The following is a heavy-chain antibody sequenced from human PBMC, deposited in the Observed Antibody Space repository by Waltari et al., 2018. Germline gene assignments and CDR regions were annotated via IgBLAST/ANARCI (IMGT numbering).Heavy chain of an antibody. V-gene: IGHV1-2*02. Sequence: QLQLVQSGAEVKKPGASVRVSCKASGYTFPGQYLPWVRQAPGQGLEWMGWINPDSGATDSAQKFQGRVTMTRDTSLTTIYMELSSLRSDDTAVYYCARDRATFGAMGWYFDYWGQGTLVTVSS. D-gene: IGHD3-3*01. CDR1: GYTFPGQY. CDR2: INPDSGAT. J-gene: IGHJ4*02. CDR3: ARDRATFGAMGWYFDY.